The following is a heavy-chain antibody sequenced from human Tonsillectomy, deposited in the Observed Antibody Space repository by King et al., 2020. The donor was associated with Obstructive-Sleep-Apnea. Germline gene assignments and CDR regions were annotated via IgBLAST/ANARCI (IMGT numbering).Heavy chain of an antibody. V-gene: IGHV1-69*01. CDR1: GGTFSSYA. Sequence: QLVQSGAEVKKPGSSVKVSCKASGGTFSSYAISWVRQAPGQGLEWMGGIIPIFGKSNYAPQFQGRVTLTADASTSTAYMELISLRYEDTAVYYCARDPGGSEGVGYFDYWGQGTLVTVSS. CDR3: ARDPGGSEGVGYFDY. J-gene: IGHJ4*02. D-gene: IGHD1-26*01. CDR2: IIPIFGKS.